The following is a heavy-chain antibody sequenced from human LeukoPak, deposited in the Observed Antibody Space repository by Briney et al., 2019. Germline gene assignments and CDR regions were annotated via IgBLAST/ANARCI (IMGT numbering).Heavy chain of an antibody. CDR1: GYTFTSYD. D-gene: IGHD6-19*01. J-gene: IGHJ6*02. CDR2: MNPNSGNT. CDR3: ARGGYSSGWINYYYYGMDV. Sequence: GASVKVSCKASGYTFTSYDINWVRQATGQGFEWMGWMNPNSGNTGYAQKFQGRVTMTRNTSISTAYMELSSLRSEGAAVYYCARGGYSSGWINYYYYGMDVWGQGTTVTVSS. V-gene: IGHV1-8*01.